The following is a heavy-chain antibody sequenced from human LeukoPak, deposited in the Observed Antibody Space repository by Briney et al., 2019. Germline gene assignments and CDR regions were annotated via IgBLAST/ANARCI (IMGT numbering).Heavy chain of an antibody. D-gene: IGHD5-18*01. CDR1: GGTFSSGGYY. V-gene: IGHV4-31*03. CDR3: ARSLRGYSYGLFDY. CDR2: IYYSGST. J-gene: IGHJ4*02. Sequence: SETLSLTCTVSGGTFSSGGYYWSWIRQHPGKGLVWIGYIYYSGSTYYNTPLKRRVTISVDTSKTHYSLMLSSITAAATAAYCCARSLRGYSYGLFDYWGQGTMVTVSS.